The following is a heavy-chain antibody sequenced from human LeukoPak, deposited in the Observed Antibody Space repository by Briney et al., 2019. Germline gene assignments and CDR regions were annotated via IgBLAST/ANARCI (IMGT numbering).Heavy chain of an antibody. Sequence: SETLSLTCSVSGGSISSGDYYWSWIRQHPGKGLEWIGYIHYSGSTYYNPSLKSRVSISVSTSKYRFSLQLSSVTAADTAVYYCARVIGYDQLDYWGQGTLVTVSS. CDR2: IHYSGST. V-gene: IGHV4-31*03. CDR3: ARVIGYDQLDY. J-gene: IGHJ4*02. D-gene: IGHD5-12*01. CDR1: GGSISSGDYY.